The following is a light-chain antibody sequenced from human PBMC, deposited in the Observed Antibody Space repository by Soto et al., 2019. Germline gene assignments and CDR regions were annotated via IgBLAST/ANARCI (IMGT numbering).Light chain of an antibody. V-gene: IGKV1-5*01. J-gene: IGKJ1*01. Sequence: IQVTQSPPTLSASVGARVPLTCLASQTISTWMAWYQQKPGKAPKLLVYDASTLQSGVASRFSGSGSGTEFTLIISGLQPDDSATYYCQQYTNTNNPWMFGQGTKVDIK. CDR2: DAS. CDR3: QQYTNTNNPWM. CDR1: QTISTW.